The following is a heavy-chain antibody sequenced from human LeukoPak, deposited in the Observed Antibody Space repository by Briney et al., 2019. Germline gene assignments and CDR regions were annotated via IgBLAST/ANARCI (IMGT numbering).Heavy chain of an antibody. CDR3: ARAILTGQCY. V-gene: IGHV1-2*02. CDR2: INPDGGNT. CDR1: GYTFTNSY. Sequence: HAASVKVSCKASGYTFTNSYIHWVRQAPGQVLEWMGLINPDGGNTNYAQNFQGRVTMTRDTSISTAYMELSRLRSDDTAVYYCARAILTGQCYWGQGTLVTVSS. D-gene: IGHD3-9*01. J-gene: IGHJ4*02.